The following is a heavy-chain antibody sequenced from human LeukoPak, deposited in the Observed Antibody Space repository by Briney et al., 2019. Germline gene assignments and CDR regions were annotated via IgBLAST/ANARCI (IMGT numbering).Heavy chain of an antibody. Sequence: PSETLSLTCAVYGGSFSGYYWSWIRQPPGKELEWIGEINHSGSTNYNPSLKSRVTISVDTSKNQFSLKLTSVTAADTAVYYCARFPPVFDYWGQGTLVIVSS. V-gene: IGHV4-34*01. CDR3: ARFPPVFDY. CDR1: GGSFSGYY. CDR2: INHSGST. D-gene: IGHD1-14*01. J-gene: IGHJ4*02.